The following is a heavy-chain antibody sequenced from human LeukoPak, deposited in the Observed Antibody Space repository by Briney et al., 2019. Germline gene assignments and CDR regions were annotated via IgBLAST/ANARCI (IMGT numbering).Heavy chain of an antibody. D-gene: IGHD4-11*01. CDR2: INPNSGGT. Sequence: ASVKVSCKASGYTFTGYYMHWVRQAPGQGLEWMGRINPNSGGTNYAQKFQSRATMTRDTSISTAYMELSRLRSDDTAVYYCARAKLYSNYVYWGQGTLVTVSS. V-gene: IGHV1-2*06. CDR3: ARAKLYSNYVY. J-gene: IGHJ4*02. CDR1: GYTFTGYY.